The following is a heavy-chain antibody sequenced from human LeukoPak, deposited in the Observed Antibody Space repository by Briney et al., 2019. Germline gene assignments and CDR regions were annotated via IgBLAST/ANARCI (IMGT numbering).Heavy chain of an antibody. V-gene: IGHV3-7*03. CDR3: ARDQYDTWSRRGNFDS. D-gene: IGHD3-3*01. J-gene: IGHJ4*02. CDR2: IKLDGSEK. Sequence: GGSLRLSCVASGFTFGKYWMSWVRQAPGKGLEWVANIKLDGSEKNYVDSVKGRFTIARDNTKNSLYLQMNSLRAEDTAVFYCARDQYDTWSRRGNFDSWGQGTLVIVSS. CDR1: GFTFGKYW.